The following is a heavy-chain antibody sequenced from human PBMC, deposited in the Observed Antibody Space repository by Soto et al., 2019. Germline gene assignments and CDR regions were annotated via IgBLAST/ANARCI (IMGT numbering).Heavy chain of an antibody. CDR3: ARRRLFPRNDGTFNAFDI. D-gene: IGHD1-1*01. V-gene: IGHV3-21*01. J-gene: IGHJ3*02. CDR2: ISSSSSYI. CDR1: GFTFSSYS. Sequence: EVQLVESGGGLVKPGGSLRLSCAASGFTFSSYSMNWVRQAPGKGLEWVSSISSSSSYIYYADSVKGRFTISRDNAKNSLYLQMNSLRAEDTAVYYCARRRLFPRNDGTFNAFDIWGQGTMVTVSS.